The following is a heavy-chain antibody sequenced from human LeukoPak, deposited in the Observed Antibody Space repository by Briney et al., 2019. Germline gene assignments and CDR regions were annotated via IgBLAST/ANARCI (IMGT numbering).Heavy chain of an antibody. Sequence: PSETLSLPCTVSGGPISSGGSYGTWIRKPPGRALEGIGEIYYSGSTYYNPSLKSRVTISVDKSKNQFSLNLNSVTAADTAVYYCARGARGVTAANTGAQNWFDPWGQGTLVTVSS. J-gene: IGHJ5*02. CDR2: IYYSGST. CDR3: ARGARGVTAANTGAQNWFDP. D-gene: IGHD2-2*01. CDR1: GGPISSGGSY. V-gene: IGHV4-31*03.